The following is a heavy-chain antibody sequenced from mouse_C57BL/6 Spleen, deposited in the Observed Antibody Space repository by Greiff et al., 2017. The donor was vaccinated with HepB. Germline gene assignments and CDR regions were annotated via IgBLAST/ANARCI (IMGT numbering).Heavy chain of an antibody. Sequence: EVQLQQSGPELVKPGASVKISCKASGYTFTDYYMNWVKQSHGKSLEWIGDINPNNGGTSYNQKFKGKATLTVDKSSSTAYMELRSLTYEDSAVYYCASAGRREAWFAYWGQGTLVTVSA. D-gene: IGHD1-1*01. CDR1: GYTFTDYY. V-gene: IGHV1-26*01. CDR2: INPNNGGT. CDR3: ASAGRREAWFAY. J-gene: IGHJ3*01.